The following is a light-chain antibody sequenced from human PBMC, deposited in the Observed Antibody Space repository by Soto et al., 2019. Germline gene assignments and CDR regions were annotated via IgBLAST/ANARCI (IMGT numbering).Light chain of an antibody. J-gene: IGKJ3*01. V-gene: IGKV3D-15*01. Sequence: EIVLTQSPATLSVSPGERATLSCRASRSFSNNLAWYQQKPGQAPRLLIYGASSRATGIPARFSGSGSGTEFTLSISRLQSEDFAIYYCQQYINWPFTFGRGTKVDLK. CDR3: QQYINWPFT. CDR2: GAS. CDR1: RSFSNN.